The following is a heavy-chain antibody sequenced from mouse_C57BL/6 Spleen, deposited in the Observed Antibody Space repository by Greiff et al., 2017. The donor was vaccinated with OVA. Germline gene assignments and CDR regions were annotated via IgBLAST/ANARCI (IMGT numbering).Heavy chain of an antibody. CDR3: VRQDYPDGLYWYFDV. Sequence: DVMLVESGGGLVQPKGSLKLSCAASGFSFNTYAMNWVRQAPGKGLEWVARIRSKSNNYATYYADSVKDRFTISRDDSESMLYLQMNNLKTEDTAMYYCVRQDYPDGLYWYFDVWGTGTTVTVSS. J-gene: IGHJ1*03. CDR2: IRSKSNNYAT. D-gene: IGHD2-4*01. CDR1: GFSFNTYA. V-gene: IGHV10-1*01.